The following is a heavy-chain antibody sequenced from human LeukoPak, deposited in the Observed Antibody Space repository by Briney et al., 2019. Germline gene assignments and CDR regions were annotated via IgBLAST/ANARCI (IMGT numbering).Heavy chain of an antibody. D-gene: IGHD2-2*01. Sequence: ASVKVSCKASGGTFSSYAISWVRQAPGQGLEWMGGIIPIFGTANYAQKFQGRVAITADESTSTAYMELSSLRSEDTAVYYCASIVVVPAENYYVVVWGKGTTVTVSS. CDR1: GGTFSSYA. CDR2: IIPIFGTA. V-gene: IGHV1-69*13. CDR3: ASIVVVPAENYYVVV. J-gene: IGHJ6*03.